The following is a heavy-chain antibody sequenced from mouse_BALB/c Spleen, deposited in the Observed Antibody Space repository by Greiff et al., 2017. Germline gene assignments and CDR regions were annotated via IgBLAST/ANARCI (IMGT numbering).Heavy chain of an antibody. D-gene: IGHD1-2*01. CDR3: ARPTAAGTWFAD. Sequence: EVQVVESGGGLVQPGGSRKLSCAASGFTFSSFGMHWVRQAPEKGLEWVAYISSGSSTIYYADTVKGRFTISRDNPKNTLFLQMTSLRSEDTAMYYCARPTAAGTWFADWGQGTLVTVSA. CDR1: GFTFSSFG. CDR2: ISSGSSTI. V-gene: IGHV5-17*02. J-gene: IGHJ3*01.